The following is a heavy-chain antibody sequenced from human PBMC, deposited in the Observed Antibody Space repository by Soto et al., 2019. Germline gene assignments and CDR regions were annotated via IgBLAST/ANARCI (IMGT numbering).Heavy chain of an antibody. D-gene: IGHD1-7*01. CDR3: ARGGGPKGGTPTGGWFDP. CDR1: GGSISSGDYY. J-gene: IGHJ5*02. CDR2: IYYSGST. Sequence: PSETLSLTCTVSGGSISSGDYYWSWIRQPPGKGLEWIGYIYYSGSTYYNPSLKSRVTISVDTSKNQFSLKLSSVTAADTAVYYCARGGGPKGGTPTGGWFDPWGQGTLVTVSS. V-gene: IGHV4-30-4*01.